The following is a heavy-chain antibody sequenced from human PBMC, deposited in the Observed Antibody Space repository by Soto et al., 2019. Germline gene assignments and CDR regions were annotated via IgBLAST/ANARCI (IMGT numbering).Heavy chain of an antibody. CDR1: GGSFSGYY. Sequence: QVQLQQWGAGLLKPSETLSLTCAVYGGSFSGYYWSWIRQPPGKGLEWIGEINHSGSTNYNPSLKSRVTISVDTSMNQFALKLSSVTAAVTAVYYCAAKREIARGRVRWFDPWGQGTLVTVSS. D-gene: IGHD2-15*01. CDR2: INHSGST. J-gene: IGHJ5*02. V-gene: IGHV4-34*01. CDR3: AAKREIARGRVRWFDP.